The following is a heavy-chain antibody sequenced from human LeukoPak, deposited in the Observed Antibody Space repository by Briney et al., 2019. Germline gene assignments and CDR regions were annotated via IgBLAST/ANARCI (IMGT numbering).Heavy chain of an antibody. V-gene: IGHV1-69*01. CDR3: ARGIQLWLENRFDY. D-gene: IGHD5-18*01. CDR1: GGTFSSYA. J-gene: IGHJ4*02. Sequence: SVKVSCKASGGTFSSYAISWVRQAPGQGLEWMGGIIPIFGTANYAQKFQGRVTTTADESTSTAYMELSSLRSEDTAVYYCARGIQLWLENRFDYWGQGTLVTVSS. CDR2: IIPIFGTA.